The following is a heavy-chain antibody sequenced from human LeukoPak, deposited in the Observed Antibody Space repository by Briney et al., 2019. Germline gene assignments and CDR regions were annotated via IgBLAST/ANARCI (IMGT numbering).Heavy chain of an antibody. CDR2: ISGSGGST. CDR3: AKDATYYYDSSGYHALGYFDY. CDR1: GFTFSSYA. D-gene: IGHD3-22*01. Sequence: GGSLRLSCAASGFTFSSYAMSWVRQAPGKGLEWVSAISGSGGSTYYADSVKGRFTISRDNSKNTLYLQMNSLRAEDTAVYYSAKDATYYYDSSGYHALGYFDYWGQGTLVTVSS. J-gene: IGHJ4*02. V-gene: IGHV3-23*01.